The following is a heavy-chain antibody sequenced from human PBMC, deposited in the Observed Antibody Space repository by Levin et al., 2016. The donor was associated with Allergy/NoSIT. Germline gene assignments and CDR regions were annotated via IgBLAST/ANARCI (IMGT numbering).Heavy chain of an antibody. J-gene: IGHJ5*02. V-gene: IGHV3-64D*06. Sequence: WIRQPPGKGLEYVSAISSNGGSTYYADSVKGRFTISRDNSKNTLYLQMSSLRAEDTAVYYCVKDFVTAWGWFDPWGQGTLVTVSS. CDR3: VKDFVTAWGWFDP. CDR2: ISSNGGST. D-gene: IGHD3-16*01.